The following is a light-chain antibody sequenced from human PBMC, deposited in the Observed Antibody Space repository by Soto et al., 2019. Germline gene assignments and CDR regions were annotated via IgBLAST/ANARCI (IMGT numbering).Light chain of an antibody. CDR1: TSDVGGHNY. J-gene: IGLJ1*01. CDR3: FSYTTSSAPYV. Sequence: QSVLTQPASVSGSPGQSNTISCTGTTSDVGGHNYVSWYQQHPGKVPKLLIYEVNNRPSGVSNRFSGSKSDNTASLTISDLQADDEATDYCFSYTTSSAPYVFGTGTKVTVL. V-gene: IGLV2-14*01. CDR2: EVN.